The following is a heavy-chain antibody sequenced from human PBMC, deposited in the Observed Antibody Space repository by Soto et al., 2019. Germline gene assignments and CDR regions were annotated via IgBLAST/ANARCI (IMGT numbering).Heavy chain of an antibody. J-gene: IGHJ4*02. Sequence: QPQLQESGPGLVKPSETLSLTCTVSGGSIISDHYYWAWLRQPPGKGLEWIGNMHYSGNTYQNPSLKSRVTIFVNPSKNQFSLHLSSVTAADADVYYCARHGGNKFDYWGQGTLVTVSS. CDR1: GGSIISDHYY. CDR3: ARHGGNKFDY. V-gene: IGHV4-39*01. D-gene: IGHD3-16*01. CDR2: MHYSGNT.